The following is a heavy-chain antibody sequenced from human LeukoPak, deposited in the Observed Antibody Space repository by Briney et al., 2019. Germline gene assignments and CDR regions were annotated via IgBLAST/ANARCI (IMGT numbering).Heavy chain of an antibody. CDR3: ATLSRTVVVIHDAFDI. J-gene: IGHJ3*02. Sequence: SETLSLTCTVSGGSISSSSYYWGWIRQPPGKGLEWIGSIYYSGGTYYNPSLKSRVTISVDTSKNQFSLKLSSVTAADTAVYYCATLSRTVVVIHDAFDIWGQGTMVTVSS. V-gene: IGHV4-39*01. D-gene: IGHD4-23*01. CDR2: IYYSGGT. CDR1: GGSISSSSYY.